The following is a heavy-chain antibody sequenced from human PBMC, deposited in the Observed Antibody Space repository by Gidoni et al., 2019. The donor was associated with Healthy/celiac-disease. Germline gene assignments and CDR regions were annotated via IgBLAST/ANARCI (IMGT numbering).Heavy chain of an antibody. CDR3: ARGFYGMYV. CDR2: IVTAGHT. J-gene: IGHJ6*02. V-gene: IGHV3-13*01. CDR1: GFTFSSYD. Sequence: EVQLVESGGGLVQPGGSLRLSCAASGFTFSSYDMHWVRQSTGQGLGVVSAIVTAGHTYDPVSVKRRFTISRENAKNSVYLQMNSLRAGDTAVYYCARGFYGMYVWGQGTTVTVSS.